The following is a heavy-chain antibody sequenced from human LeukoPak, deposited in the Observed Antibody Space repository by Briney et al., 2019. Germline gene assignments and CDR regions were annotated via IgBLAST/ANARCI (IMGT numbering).Heavy chain of an antibody. D-gene: IGHD3-10*01. CDR3: ARGAYYYGSGSPDAFDI. V-gene: IGHV1-18*01. CDR2: ISAYNGNT. Sequence: ASVKVSCKASGYTFTSYGISWVRQAPGQGFEWMGWISAYNGNTNYAQKLQGRVTMTTDTSTSTAYMELRSLRSDDTAVYYCARGAYYYGSGSPDAFDIWGQGTMVTVSS. CDR1: GYTFTSYG. J-gene: IGHJ3*02.